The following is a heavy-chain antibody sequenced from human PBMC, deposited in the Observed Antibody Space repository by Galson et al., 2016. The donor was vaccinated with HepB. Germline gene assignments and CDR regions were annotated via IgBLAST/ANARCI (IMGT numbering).Heavy chain of an antibody. V-gene: IGHV4-59*08. D-gene: IGHD3-16*01. CDR2: TSYSAGS. CDR3: ARGNQRLTTVVGVQTMYYYGMDV. CDR1: GGSIGRSS. J-gene: IGHJ6*04. Sequence: SETLSLTCSVSGGSIGRSSWSWIRQPPGKGLEWIGYTSYSAGSDNNPSLKSRVTISVDTSKKQFSLKLSSATAADAAVYYCARGNQRLTTVVGVQTMYYYGMDVWGKGTTVTVSS.